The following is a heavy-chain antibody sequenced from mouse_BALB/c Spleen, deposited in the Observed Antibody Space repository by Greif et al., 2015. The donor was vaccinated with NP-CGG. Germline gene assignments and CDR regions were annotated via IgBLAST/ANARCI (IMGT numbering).Heavy chain of an antibody. Sequence: VQLQQSGAELAKPGASVKMSCKASGYTFTSYWMHWVKQRPGQGLEWIGYINPSTGYTEYNQKFKDKATLTADKSSSTAYMQLGSLTSEDSAVYYCARYYYAMDYWGQGTSVTVSS. J-gene: IGHJ4*01. CDR2: INPSTGYT. V-gene: IGHV1-7*01. CDR3: ARYYYAMDY. CDR1: GYTFTSYW.